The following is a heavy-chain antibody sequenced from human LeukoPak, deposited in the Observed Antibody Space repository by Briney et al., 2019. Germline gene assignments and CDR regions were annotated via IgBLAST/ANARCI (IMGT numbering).Heavy chain of an antibody. J-gene: IGHJ3*02. CDR2: IYYSGST. CDR3: ARSRDSSRGPPSYAFDI. V-gene: IGHV4-59*01. CDR1: GGSISSYY. Sequence: SETLSLTCTVSGGSISSYYWSWIRQPPGNGLEWIGYIYYSGSTNYNPSLKSRVTISVDTSKNQFSLKLSSVTAADTAVYYCARSRDSSRGPPSYAFDIWGQGTMVTVSS. D-gene: IGHD3-22*01.